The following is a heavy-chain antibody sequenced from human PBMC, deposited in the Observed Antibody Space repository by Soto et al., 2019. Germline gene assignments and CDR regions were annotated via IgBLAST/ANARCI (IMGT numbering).Heavy chain of an antibody. CDR2: IYHSGST. D-gene: IGHD6-19*01. J-gene: IGHJ4*02. CDR3: ARIAVAGTRFDY. V-gene: IGHV4-4*02. Sequence: QVQLQESGPGLVKPSGTLSLTCAVSGGSISSSNWWSWVRQPPGKGLEWIGEIYHSGSTNYNPSLKSRVTMSVDKSKNQLPLKLSSVTAADTAVYYCARIAVAGTRFDYWGQGTLVTVSS. CDR1: GGSISSSNW.